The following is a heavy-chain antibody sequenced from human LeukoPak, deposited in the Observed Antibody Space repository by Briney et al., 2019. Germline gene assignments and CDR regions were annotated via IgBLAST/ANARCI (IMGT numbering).Heavy chain of an antibody. CDR2: IYYGGTT. V-gene: IGHV4-59*01. Sequence: KPSETLSLTCTVSGGSISSYYWSWIRQPPGKGLEWIGYIYYGGTTNYNPSLKSRVTISVDTSKNQFSLKLSSVTAADTAVYYCARGVYIAAAQYAYWGQGTLVTVSS. J-gene: IGHJ4*02. CDR3: ARGVYIAAAQYAY. CDR1: GGSISSYY. D-gene: IGHD6-13*01.